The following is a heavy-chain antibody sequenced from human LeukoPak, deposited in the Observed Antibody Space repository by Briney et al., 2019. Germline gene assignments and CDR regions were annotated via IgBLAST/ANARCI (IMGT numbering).Heavy chain of an antibody. D-gene: IGHD5-12*01. CDR2: ISGSGGST. Sequence: GGSLRLSCAASGFTFSSYAMSWVRQAPGKGLEWVSAISGSGGSTYYADSVKGRFTISRDNSKNTLYLQMNSLRAEDTAVYYCAKGAARGYSSYDPYFDYWGQGTLVTVSS. V-gene: IGHV3-23*01. CDR3: AKGAARGYSSYDPYFDY. J-gene: IGHJ4*02. CDR1: GFTFSSYA.